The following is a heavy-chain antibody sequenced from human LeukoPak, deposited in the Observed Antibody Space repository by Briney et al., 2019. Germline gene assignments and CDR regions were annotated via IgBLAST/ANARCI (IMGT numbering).Heavy chain of an antibody. D-gene: IGHD2-2*01. CDR1: GLTFGDYA. J-gene: IGHJ4*02. CDR3: TRAPHPRCSSSGCYLDY. V-gene: IGHV3-49*04. Sequence: PGRSLRLSCSTSGLTFGDYAMSWVRQAPGKGLEWVGFIPAKAYGGATKYAASVNGRFSISRDDSQSIANLQMNDLKTEDTAVYYCTRAPHPRCSSSGCYLDYWGQGTLVTVSS. CDR2: IPAKAYGGAT.